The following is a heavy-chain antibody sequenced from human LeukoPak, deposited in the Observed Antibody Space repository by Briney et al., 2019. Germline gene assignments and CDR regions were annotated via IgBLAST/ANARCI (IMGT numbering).Heavy chain of an antibody. CDR1: GFTFSNYA. CDR3: AGRLDY. V-gene: IGHV3-23*01. D-gene: IGHD1-1*01. CDR2: ISGSGDST. Sequence: PGGSLRLSCAASGFTFSNYAMRWVRQAPGKGLEWVSGISGSGDSTYYADSVKGRFTISRDNSKNTLYLQMNSLRAEDTAVYYCAGRLDYWGQGTLVTVSS. J-gene: IGHJ4*02.